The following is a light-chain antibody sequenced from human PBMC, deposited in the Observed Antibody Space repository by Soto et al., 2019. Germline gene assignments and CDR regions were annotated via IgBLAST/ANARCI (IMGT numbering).Light chain of an antibody. Sequence: EIVMTQSPVTLSVSPGEIATLSCRTSQRVSSSLAWYQQKPGQPPRLLIYGASTRATGVPARFSGSGSGTEFNLNISSLQSEDFAVYYCQQYYNWTPWTFGQGNKVEIK. CDR2: GAS. CDR3: QQYYNWTPWT. V-gene: IGKV3-15*01. CDR1: QRVSSS. J-gene: IGKJ1*01.